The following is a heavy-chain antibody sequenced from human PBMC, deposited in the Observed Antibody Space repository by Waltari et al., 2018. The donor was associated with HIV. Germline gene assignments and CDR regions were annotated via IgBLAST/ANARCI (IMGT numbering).Heavy chain of an antibody. V-gene: IGHV1-46*01. D-gene: IGHD6-13*01. CDR3: ARSAPYIVSAGWALETNWFDP. CDR1: GYTFTSYY. CDR2: INPNGGST. J-gene: IGHJ5*02. Sequence: QVQLVQSGAEVKKPGASVTVSCKASGYTFTSYYLHWVRQAPGQGLEWMGVINPNGGSTKYAQKFQGRVTLTRDTSTSTGYRELSSLRSEDTALYYCARSAPYIVSAGWALETNWFDPWGQGTLVTVSS.